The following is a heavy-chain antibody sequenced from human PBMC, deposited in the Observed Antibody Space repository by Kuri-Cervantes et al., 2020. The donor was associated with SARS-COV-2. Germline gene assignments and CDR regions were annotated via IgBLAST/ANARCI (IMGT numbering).Heavy chain of an antibody. CDR1: GFTFSNYW. CDR3: ARAFLRGGSDY. CDR2: TNTDGSST. V-gene: IGHV3-74*01. D-gene: IGHD1-26*01. Sequence: GGSRRPSCAATGFTFSNYWMHWVRQAPGKGLVWVSRTNTDGSSTSYADSVKGRFTISRDNAKNTLYRQMNSLRAEDTAVYYCARAFLRGGSDYWGQGTLVTVSS. J-gene: IGHJ4*02.